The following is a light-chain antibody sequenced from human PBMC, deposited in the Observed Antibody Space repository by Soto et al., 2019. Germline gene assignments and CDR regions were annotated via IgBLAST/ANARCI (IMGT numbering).Light chain of an antibody. V-gene: IGKV3-11*01. CDR1: QSVSSN. CDR2: GAS. Sequence: EVVMTQSPATLSVSPGERATLSCRASQSVSSNLAWYQQKHGQAPRLLIYGASTRATSIPARFSGSGSGTDFTLTISSLEPEDFAVYYCQQRGNWPTFGGGTKVDIK. CDR3: QQRGNWPT. J-gene: IGKJ4*01.